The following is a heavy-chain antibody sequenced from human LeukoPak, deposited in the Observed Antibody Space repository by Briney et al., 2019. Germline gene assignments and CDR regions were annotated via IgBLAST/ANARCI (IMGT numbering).Heavy chain of an antibody. D-gene: IGHD6-13*01. J-gene: IGHJ4*02. CDR1: GGSISSSSYY. V-gene: IGHV4-39*02. CDR3: ARDLNPIAAAGTRLCY. CDR2: LYYSGDT. Sequence: SETLSLTCTVSGGSISSSSYYWGWIRQPPGKGLEWIGSLYYSGDTYYNPSLKSRVTISVDTSKNQFSLKLSSVTAADTAVYYCARDLNPIAAAGTRLCYWGQGTLVTVSS.